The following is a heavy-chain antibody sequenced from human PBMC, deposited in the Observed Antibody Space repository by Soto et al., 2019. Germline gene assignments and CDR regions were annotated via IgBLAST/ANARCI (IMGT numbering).Heavy chain of an antibody. Sequence: QVQLVESGGGVVQPGGSLRLSCATSGFIFSTYGMQWVRQSPGEGLEGVAVMANDGSYQYYADSVKGRFTISRDNSKNTLYLQMDSLRREETAVYYCARSIGGSSYYPPDYWGQGTLVTVSS. CDR3: ARSIGGSSYYPPDY. CDR2: MANDGSYQ. D-gene: IGHD2-15*01. J-gene: IGHJ4*02. CDR1: GFIFSTYG. V-gene: IGHV3-30*03.